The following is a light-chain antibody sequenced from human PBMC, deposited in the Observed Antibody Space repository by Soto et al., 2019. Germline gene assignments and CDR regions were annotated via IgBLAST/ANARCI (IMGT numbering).Light chain of an antibody. CDR3: QSFLGTLSVWV. V-gene: IGLV1-40*01. Sequence: QSVLTQPPSVSGAPGQRVTISCTGSSSNIGAGYDVHWYQQLPGTAPKLLIYGNSNRPSGVPDRFSGSKSGTSASLAITGLRAEDEGDASCQSFLGTLSVWVFGGGTKLTVL. CDR1: SSNIGAGYD. CDR2: GNS. J-gene: IGLJ2*01.